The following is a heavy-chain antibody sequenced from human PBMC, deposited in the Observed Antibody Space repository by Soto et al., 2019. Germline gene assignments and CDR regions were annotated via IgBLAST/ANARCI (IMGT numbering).Heavy chain of an antibody. V-gene: IGHV3-23*01. J-gene: IGHJ6*02. CDR3: AKGPTIFGVVITYEYYYGMDV. D-gene: IGHD3-3*01. CDR1: GFILSSSA. Sequence: GGSLRLSCAASGFILSSSAMSWVRQAPGRGLEWVSAISGSGTRTYYADSVKGRFTISGDRSKNTVYLQMDSLRAEDTAVYYCAKGPTIFGVVITYEYYYGMDVWGQGTTVTVSS. CDR2: ISGSGTRT.